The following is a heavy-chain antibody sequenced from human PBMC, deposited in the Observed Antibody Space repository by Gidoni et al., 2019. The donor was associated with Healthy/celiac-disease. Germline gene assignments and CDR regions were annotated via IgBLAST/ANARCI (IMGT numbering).Heavy chain of an antibody. CDR3: VRVEMGY. Sequence: QLQLQESGPGLVKPSETLSLTCTVSGGSISSSRYYWGWIRPPPGKGLEGIGSIHYSWSTYYNPSLESRVTISVDTSKNQFSLKLSSVTAADTAVYYCVRVEMGYWGQGTLVTVSS. V-gene: IGHV4-39*01. J-gene: IGHJ4*02. CDR2: IHYSWST. D-gene: IGHD1-1*01. CDR1: GGSISSSRYY.